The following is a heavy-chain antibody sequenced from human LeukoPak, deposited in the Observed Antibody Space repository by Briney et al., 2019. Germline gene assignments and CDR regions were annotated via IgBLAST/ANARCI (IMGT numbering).Heavy chain of an antibody. V-gene: IGHV4-34*01. CDR2: INHSGST. CDR3: ASPVGLYCSSTSCHTADY. Sequence: SETLSLTCAVYGGSFSGYYWSWIRQPPGKGLEWIGEINHSGSTNSNTPLKSPVTISVDTSKNQFSLKLSSVTAADTAAYYCASPVGLYCSSTSCHTADYWGQGTLVTVSS. CDR1: GGSFSGYY. J-gene: IGHJ4*02. D-gene: IGHD2-2*01.